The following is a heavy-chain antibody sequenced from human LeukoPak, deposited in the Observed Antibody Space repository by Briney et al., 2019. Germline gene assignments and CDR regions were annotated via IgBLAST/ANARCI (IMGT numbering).Heavy chain of an antibody. CDR2: ISYGGTNK. CDR1: GFTSSSYS. D-gene: IGHD6-13*01. Sequence: WGSLCLSCVASGFTSSSYSWHWVRQAPGKGLEWGAVISYGGTNKFYADSVKGRFTISRDNSKNTLSVQMKSLRAEDTAEYYCAKDFSSSWTTRLDYWGQGTLVTVSS. CDR3: AKDFSSSWTTRLDY. J-gene: IGHJ4*02. V-gene: IGHV3-30-3*01.